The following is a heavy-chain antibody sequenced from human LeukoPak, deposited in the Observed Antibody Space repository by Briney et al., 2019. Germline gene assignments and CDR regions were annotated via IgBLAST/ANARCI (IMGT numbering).Heavy chain of an antibody. V-gene: IGHV4-30-4*01. Sequence: PSETLSLTCTVSGGSISSGDYYWSWIRQPPGKGLEWIGYIDYSGSTYYNLPLKSRVTISVDTSKNQFSLKLSSVTAADTAVYYCARVPDTAMGFDYWGQGTLVTVSS. J-gene: IGHJ4*02. CDR3: ARVPDTAMGFDY. D-gene: IGHD5-18*01. CDR1: GGSISSGDYY. CDR2: IDYSGST.